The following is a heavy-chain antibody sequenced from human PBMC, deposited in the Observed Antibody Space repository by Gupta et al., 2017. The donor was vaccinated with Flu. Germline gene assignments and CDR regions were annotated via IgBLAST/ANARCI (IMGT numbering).Heavy chain of an antibody. CDR2: GSGGRT. CDR3: AKPGGFSTGTNYSWYSDL. Sequence: GSGGRTYYADSVNGRGTISRDNSKNTLYRQMNSLRAEETAVYYCAKPGGFSTGTNYSWYSDLGCRGTMVTVSS. J-gene: IGHJ2*01. D-gene: IGHD3-10*01. V-gene: IGHV3-23*01.